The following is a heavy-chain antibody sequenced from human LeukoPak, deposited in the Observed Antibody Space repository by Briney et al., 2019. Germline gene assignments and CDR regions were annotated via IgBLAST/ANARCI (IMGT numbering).Heavy chain of an antibody. CDR2: IIPILGIA. D-gene: IGHD1-1*01. V-gene: IGHV1-69*04. Sequence: ASVKVSCKASGGTFSSYTISWVRQAPGQGLEWMGWIIPILGIANYAQKFQGRVTITADKSTSTAYMELSSLRSEDTAVYYCARDLLDGTPSLDYWGQGTLVTVSS. CDR1: GGTFSSYT. J-gene: IGHJ4*02. CDR3: ARDLLDGTPSLDY.